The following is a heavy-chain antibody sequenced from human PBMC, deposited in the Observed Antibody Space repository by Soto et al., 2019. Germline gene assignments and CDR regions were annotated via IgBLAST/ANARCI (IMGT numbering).Heavy chain of an antibody. Sequence: SETLSLTCTVAGGSISSYCWSWIRQPPGKGLEWIGYIYYSGSTNYNPSLKSRVTISVDTSKNQFSLKLSSVTAADTAVYYCARGNYDILTGVPDYYYYYGMDVWGQGTTVTVSS. V-gene: IGHV4-59*01. CDR2: IYYSGST. CDR3: ARGNYDILTGVPDYYYYYGMDV. D-gene: IGHD3-9*01. J-gene: IGHJ6*02. CDR1: GGSISSYC.